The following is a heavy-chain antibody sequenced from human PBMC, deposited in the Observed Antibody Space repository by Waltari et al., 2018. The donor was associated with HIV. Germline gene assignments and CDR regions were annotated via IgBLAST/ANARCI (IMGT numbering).Heavy chain of an antibody. D-gene: IGHD2-2*02. J-gene: IGHJ5*02. V-gene: IGHV1-69*13. CDR1: GGTFSSYA. CDR3: ARGVRGDCSSTSCYIGNWFDP. Sequence: QVQLVQSGAEVKKPGSSVKVSCKASGGTFSSYAISWVRPAPGQGLEWMGGIIPIFGTANYAQKFPGRVTITADESTSTAYMELSSLRSEDTAVYYCARGVRGDCSSTSCYIGNWFDPWGRGTLVTVSS. CDR2: IIPIFGTA.